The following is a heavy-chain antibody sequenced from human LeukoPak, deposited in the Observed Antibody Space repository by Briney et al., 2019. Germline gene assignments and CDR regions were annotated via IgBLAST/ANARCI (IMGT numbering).Heavy chain of an antibody. CDR2: ISYDGSNK. CDR1: GFTFSSYG. V-gene: IGHV3-30*18. Sequence: PGGSLRLSCAASGFTFSSYGMHWVRQAPGKGLEWVAVISYDGSNKYYADSVKGRFTISRDNSKNTLYLQMNSLRAEDTAVYYCAKEGRPYSSSWYQDYWGQGTLVTVSS. D-gene: IGHD6-13*01. J-gene: IGHJ4*02. CDR3: AKEGRPYSSSWYQDY.